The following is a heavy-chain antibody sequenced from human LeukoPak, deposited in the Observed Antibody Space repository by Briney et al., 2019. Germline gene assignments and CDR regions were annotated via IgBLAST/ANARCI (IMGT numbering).Heavy chain of an antibody. CDR1: GFTFSSYS. Sequence: GGSLRLSCAASGFTFSSYSMNRVRQAPGKGLEWVSSISSSSSYIYYADSVKGRFTISRDNAKDSLYLQMNSLRAEDTAVYYCAGGHAFDIWGQGTMVTVSS. J-gene: IGHJ3*02. CDR3: AGGHAFDI. CDR2: ISSSSSYI. V-gene: IGHV3-21*01.